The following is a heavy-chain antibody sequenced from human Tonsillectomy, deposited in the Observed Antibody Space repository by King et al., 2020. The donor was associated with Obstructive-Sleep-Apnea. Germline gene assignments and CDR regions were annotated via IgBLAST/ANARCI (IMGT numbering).Heavy chain of an antibody. D-gene: IGHD3-10*01. Sequence: VQLVESGGGLVKPGGSLRLSCAASGFTFSDYYMSWIRQAPGKGLEWVSYISSNGDTMYYADSVKGRFTISRDNAKNSLYLQINNLRAEDTAVYYCARDSLIQGSEYWGQGTLVTVSS. V-gene: IGHV3-11*01. J-gene: IGHJ4*02. CDR2: ISSNGDTM. CDR3: ARDSLIQGSEY. CDR1: GFTFSDYY.